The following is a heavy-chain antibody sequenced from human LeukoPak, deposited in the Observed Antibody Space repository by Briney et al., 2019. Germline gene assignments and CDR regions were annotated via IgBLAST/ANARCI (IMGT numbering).Heavy chain of an antibody. CDR2: IKSKTDGGTT. J-gene: IGHJ5*02. Sequence: PGGSLRLSCADSGFTFSNAWMSWVRQAPGKGLEWVDRIKSKTDGGTTDYAAPVKGRFTISRDDSKNTLYLQMNSLKTEDTAVYYCTTGPPPFWSGYYLTWGQGTLVTVSA. D-gene: IGHD3-3*01. V-gene: IGHV3-15*01. CDR1: GFTFSNAW. CDR3: TTGPPPFWSGYYLT.